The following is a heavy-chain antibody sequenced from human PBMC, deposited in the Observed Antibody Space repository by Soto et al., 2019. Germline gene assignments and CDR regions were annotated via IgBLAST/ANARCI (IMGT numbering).Heavy chain of an antibody. Sequence: QVQLVESGGGVVQPGRSLRLSCAASGFTFSSYAMHWVRQAPGKGLEWVAVISYDGSNKYYADSVKGRFTISRDNSKNTLYLQMNSLRAEDTAVYYCARDKYYGSGSLNLNWGQGTLVTVSS. CDR1: GFTFSSYA. CDR3: ARDKYYGSGSLNLN. CDR2: ISYDGSNK. V-gene: IGHV3-30-3*01. D-gene: IGHD3-10*01. J-gene: IGHJ4*02.